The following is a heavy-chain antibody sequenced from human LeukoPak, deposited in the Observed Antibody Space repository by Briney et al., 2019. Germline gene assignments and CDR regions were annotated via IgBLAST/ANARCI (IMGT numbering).Heavy chain of an antibody. V-gene: IGHV4-34*01. Sequence: PSETLSLTCAVYGGSFSGYYWSWIRQPPGKGLEWIGEINHSGSTNYNPSLKSRVTISVDTSKNQFSLKLSSVTAADTAVYYCARLKAYSSRAEGYWGQGTLVTVSS. CDR1: GGSFSGYY. J-gene: IGHJ4*02. D-gene: IGHD6-13*01. CDR3: ARLKAYSSRAEGY. CDR2: INHSGST.